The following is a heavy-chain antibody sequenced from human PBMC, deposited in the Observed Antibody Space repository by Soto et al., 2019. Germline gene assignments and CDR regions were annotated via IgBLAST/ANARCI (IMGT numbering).Heavy chain of an antibody. D-gene: IGHD1-26*01. CDR3: ARDGRSGSPDPAFDY. CDR1: GFTFSSYG. J-gene: IGHJ4*02. V-gene: IGHV3-33*01. Sequence: QVQLVESGGGVVQPGRSLRLSCAASGFTFSSYGMHWVRQAPGKGLEWVAVIWYDGSNKNYADSVKGRFTISRDNFKNTLDLPMNGLRDEDTAVYYCARDGRSGSPDPAFDYWGQGTLVTVSS. CDR2: IWYDGSNK.